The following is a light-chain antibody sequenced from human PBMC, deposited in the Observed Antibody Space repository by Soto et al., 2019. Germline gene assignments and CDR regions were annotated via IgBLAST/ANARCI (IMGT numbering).Light chain of an antibody. V-gene: IGLV2-23*02. CDR1: SSDVGSYNL. CDR2: EVS. Sequence: QSALTQPASVSGSPGQSITISCTGTSSDVGSYNLVSWYQQHPGKAPKLMIYEVSKRPSGVSNRFSGSKSGNTASLTSSGLQAEDEADYYCCSYAGSSSPYVFGTRTKLTVL. CDR3: CSYAGSSSPYV. J-gene: IGLJ1*01.